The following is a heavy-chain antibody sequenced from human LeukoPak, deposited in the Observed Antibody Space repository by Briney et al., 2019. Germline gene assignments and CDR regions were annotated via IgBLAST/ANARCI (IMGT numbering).Heavy chain of an antibody. D-gene: IGHD3-22*01. CDR3: ARYAVVITTLGHNWFDP. J-gene: IGHJ5*02. CDR1: GGSFSGYY. V-gene: IGHV4-34*01. Sequence: KTSETLSLTCAVYGGSFSGYYWSWIRQPPGKGLEWIGEINHSGSTNYNPSLKSRVTISVDTSKNQFSLKLSSVTAADTAVYYCARYAVVITTLGHNWFDPWGQGTLVTVSS. CDR2: INHSGST.